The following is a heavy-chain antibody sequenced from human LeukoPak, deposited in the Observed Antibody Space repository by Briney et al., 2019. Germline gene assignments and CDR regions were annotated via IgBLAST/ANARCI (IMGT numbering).Heavy chain of an antibody. CDR3: ARGRASYDFWSGYLFDH. CDR1: GGPFSGYY. V-gene: IGHV4-34*01. CDR2: INHSGST. D-gene: IGHD3-3*01. J-gene: IGHJ4*02. Sequence: PSETLSLTCAVYGGPFSGYYWSWIRQSPGKGLEWIGEINHSGSTNYNPSPKSRVTISVDTSKNQFSLKLSSVTAADTAVYYCARGRASYDFWSGYLFDHWGQGTLVTVSS.